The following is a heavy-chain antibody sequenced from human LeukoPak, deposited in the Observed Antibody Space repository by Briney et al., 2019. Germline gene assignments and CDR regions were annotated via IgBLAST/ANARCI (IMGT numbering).Heavy chain of an antibody. D-gene: IGHD3-22*01. J-gene: IGHJ4*02. CDR2: ISSSSSTI. Sequence: SGGSLRLSCAASGFTFSSYSMNWVRQAPGKGLEWVSYISSSSSTIYYADSVKGRFTVSRDNAKNTLDLQMNSLRAEDTAVYYCVRDPDYNYDRSGAPSHFDNWGQGTLVTVSS. V-gene: IGHV3-48*01. CDR3: VRDPDYNYDRSGAPSHFDN. CDR1: GFTFSSYS.